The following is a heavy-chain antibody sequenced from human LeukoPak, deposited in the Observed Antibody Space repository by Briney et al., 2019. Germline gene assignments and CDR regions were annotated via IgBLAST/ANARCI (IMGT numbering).Heavy chain of an antibody. Sequence: ASVKVSCKVSGYPLTELSMHWVRQAPGKGLEWMGGFDPEDGETIYAQKFQGRVTMTEDTSTDTAYMELSSLRSEDTAVYYCATGVGYSSGWYTLDYWGQGTLVTVSS. CDR1: GYPLTELS. CDR2: FDPEDGET. V-gene: IGHV1-24*01. D-gene: IGHD6-19*01. J-gene: IGHJ4*02. CDR3: ATGVGYSSGWYTLDY.